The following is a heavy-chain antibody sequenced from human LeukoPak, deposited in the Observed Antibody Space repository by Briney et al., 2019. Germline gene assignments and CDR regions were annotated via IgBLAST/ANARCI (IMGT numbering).Heavy chain of an antibody. D-gene: IGHD2-15*01. CDR1: GFTFSSYA. Sequence: GGSLRLSCAASGFTFSSYAMSWVRQAPGKGLEWVSVIYSGGSTYYADSVKGRFTISRDNSKNTLYLQMNSLRAEDTAVYYCAREGVEYCSGGSCVENYYFDYWGQGTLVTVSS. V-gene: IGHV3-53*01. J-gene: IGHJ4*02. CDR2: IYSGGST. CDR3: AREGVEYCSGGSCVENYYFDY.